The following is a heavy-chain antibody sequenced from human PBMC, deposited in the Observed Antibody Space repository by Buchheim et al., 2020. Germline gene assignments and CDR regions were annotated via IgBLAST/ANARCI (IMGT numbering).Heavy chain of an antibody. V-gene: IGHV3-23*01. CDR2: ISGSGGSI. D-gene: IGHD6-6*01. J-gene: IGHJ6*02. Sequence: EVQLLESGGGLVQPGGSLRLSCAASGFTFSSYAMSWVRQAPGKGLEWVSAISGSGGSIYYADSVKGRFTISRDNSKNTLYLQMNSLRAEDTAVYYCASLGARRSDYYYYYGTDVWGQGTT. CDR3: ASLGARRSDYYYYYGTDV. CDR1: GFTFSSYA.